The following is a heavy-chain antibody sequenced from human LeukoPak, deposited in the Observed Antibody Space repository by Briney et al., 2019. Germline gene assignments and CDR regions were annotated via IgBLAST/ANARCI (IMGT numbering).Heavy chain of an antibody. V-gene: IGHV1-8*01. J-gene: IGHJ4*02. CDR3: ASSAFYYDSSGYILDY. Sequence: GASVKVSCKASGYTFTSYDINWVLQATGQGLEWMGWMNPNSGNTGYAQKFQGRVTMTRNTSISTAYMELSSLRSEDTAVYYCASSAFYYDSSGYILDYWGQGTLVTVSS. CDR2: MNPNSGNT. CDR1: GYTFTSYD. D-gene: IGHD3-22*01.